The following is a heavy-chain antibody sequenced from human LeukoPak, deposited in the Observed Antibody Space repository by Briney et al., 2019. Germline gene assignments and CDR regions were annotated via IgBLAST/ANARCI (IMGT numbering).Heavy chain of an antibody. D-gene: IGHD3-9*01. CDR3: ATTHLEYYDILTGYRYIDY. CDR2: INPNSGGT. CDR1: GYTFTGYY. V-gene: IGHV1-2*04. J-gene: IGHJ4*02. Sequence: ASVKVSCKASGYTFTGYYMHWVRQAPGQGLEWKGWINPNSGGTNYAQKFQGWVTMTRDTSISTAYMELSRLRSDDTAVYYCATTHLEYYDILTGYRYIDYWGQGTLVTVSS.